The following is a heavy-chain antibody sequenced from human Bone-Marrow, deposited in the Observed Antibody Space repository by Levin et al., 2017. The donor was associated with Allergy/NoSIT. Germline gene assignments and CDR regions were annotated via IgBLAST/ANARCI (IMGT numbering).Heavy chain of an antibody. J-gene: IGHJ4*02. D-gene: IGHD1-26*01. CDR3: ARGGSYYLDY. Sequence: QSGGSLRLSCAASGFTFSSSWMHWVRQAPGKGLVWVSRMNSDGRTINYADSVKGRFTISRDNAKNTLFLQINSLSVDDTAVYYCARGGSYYLDYWGQGTLVTVSS. CDR1: GFTFSSSW. CDR2: MNSDGRTI. V-gene: IGHV3-74*01.